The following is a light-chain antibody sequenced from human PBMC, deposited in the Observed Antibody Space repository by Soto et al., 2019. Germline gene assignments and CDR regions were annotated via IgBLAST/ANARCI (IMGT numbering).Light chain of an antibody. Sequence: EIVMTQSPATLYVSPGERATLSCRASQSVSSNLAWYQQKPGQAPRLLIYGASTRATGIPARFSGSGSGTEFTLTISSLQSEDCAVYYCQQYNNWPYTFGQGTKLEIK. CDR3: QQYNNWPYT. J-gene: IGKJ2*01. CDR2: GAS. V-gene: IGKV3-15*01. CDR1: QSVSSN.